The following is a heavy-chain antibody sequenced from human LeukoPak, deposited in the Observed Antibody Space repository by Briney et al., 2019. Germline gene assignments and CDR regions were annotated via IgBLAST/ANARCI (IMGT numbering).Heavy chain of an antibody. V-gene: IGHV1-2*02. J-gene: IGHJ4*02. CDR3: ARSSYNPAGGFDY. CDR2: INPDSGGT. Sequence: ASVKVSCKASGYTFTGYYMHWVRQAPGQGLEWMGWINPDSGGTNYAQKFQGRVTMTRDTSISTAYMELSRLRSDDTAVYYCARSSYNPAGGFDYWGQGTLVTVSS. D-gene: IGHD1-1*01. CDR1: GYTFTGYY.